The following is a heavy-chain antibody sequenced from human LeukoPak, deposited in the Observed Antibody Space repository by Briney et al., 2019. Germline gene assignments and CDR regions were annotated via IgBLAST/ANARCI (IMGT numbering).Heavy chain of an antibody. CDR3: ARIYSSSSNFDY. V-gene: IGHV4-4*09. J-gene: IGHJ4*02. Sequence: PSETLSLTCTVSGGSISSYYWSWIRQPPGKGLEWIGYICTSGSTNYNPSLKSRVTISVDTSKNQFSLKLSSVTAADTAVYYCARIYSSSSNFDYWGQGTLVTVSS. D-gene: IGHD6-6*01. CDR1: GGSISSYY. CDR2: ICTSGST.